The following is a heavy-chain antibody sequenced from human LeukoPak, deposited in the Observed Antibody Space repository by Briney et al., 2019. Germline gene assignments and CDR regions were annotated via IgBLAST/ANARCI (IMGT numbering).Heavy chain of an antibody. V-gene: IGHV3-21*04. CDR2: ISSSSSYI. J-gene: IGHJ3*02. Sequence: GGSLRLSCAASGFTFSSYSMNWVRQAPGKGLEWVSSISSSSSYIYYADSVKGRFTISRDNSKNTLYLQMNSLRAEDTAVYYCAKDHGSSSWLRFDAFDIWGQGTMVTVSS. CDR1: GFTFSSYS. CDR3: AKDHGSSSWLRFDAFDI. D-gene: IGHD6-13*01.